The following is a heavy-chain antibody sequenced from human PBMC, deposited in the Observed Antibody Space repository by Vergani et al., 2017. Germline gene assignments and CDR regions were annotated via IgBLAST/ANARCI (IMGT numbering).Heavy chain of an antibody. D-gene: IGHD3-22*01. CDR1: GGSISSYY. Sequence: QVQLQESGPGLVKPSETLSLTCTVSGGSISSYYWSWIRQPPGKGLEWIGYIYYSGSTNYNPSLKSRVTISVDTSKNQFSLKLSSVTAADTAVYYCARGYYDSSGYYYSPKYYFDYWGQGTLVTVS. CDR3: ARGYYDSSGYYYSPKYYFDY. V-gene: IGHV4-59*01. J-gene: IGHJ4*02. CDR2: IYYSGST.